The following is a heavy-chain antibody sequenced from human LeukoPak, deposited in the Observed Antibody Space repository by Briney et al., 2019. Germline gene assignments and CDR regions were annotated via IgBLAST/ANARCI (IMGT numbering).Heavy chain of an antibody. Sequence: GGSLRLSCAASGFTFSSYWMSWVRQAPGKGLEWVANIKQDGSEKYYVDSVKGRFTISRDNAKNSLYLRMNSLRAEDTAVYYCARDRSWYSSSWLNWFDPWGQGTLVTVSS. D-gene: IGHD6-13*01. CDR2: IKQDGSEK. J-gene: IGHJ5*02. V-gene: IGHV3-7*01. CDR1: GFTFSSYW. CDR3: ARDRSWYSSSWLNWFDP.